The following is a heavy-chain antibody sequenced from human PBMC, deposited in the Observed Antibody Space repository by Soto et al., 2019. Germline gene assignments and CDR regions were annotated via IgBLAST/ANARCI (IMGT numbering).Heavy chain of an antibody. CDR3: ARGWLQFAFDI. D-gene: IGHD5-12*01. J-gene: IGHJ3*02. Sequence: GGSLRLSCVASGFTFCNYILSWVCQAPGKGLEWVSFISGSSSYIYYADSVKGRFTISRDNAKNSLYLQMNSLRAEDTAVYYCARGWLQFAFDISGQGTMVTVSS. CDR2: ISGSSSYI. CDR1: GFTFCNYI. V-gene: IGHV3-21*01.